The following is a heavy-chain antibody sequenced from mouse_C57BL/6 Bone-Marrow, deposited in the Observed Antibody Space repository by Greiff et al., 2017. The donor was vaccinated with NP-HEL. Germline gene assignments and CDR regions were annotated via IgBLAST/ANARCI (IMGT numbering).Heavy chain of an antibody. CDR1: GFTFSSYG. J-gene: IGHJ3*01. CDR3: ASDSSGYVGWFAY. D-gene: IGHD3-2*02. V-gene: IGHV5-6*01. CDR2: ISSGGSYT. Sequence: EVQRVESGGDLVKPGGSLKLSCAASGFTFSSYGMSWVRQTPDKRLEWVAPISSGGSYTYYIDSVKGRCTISSDNAKNTLYLQRSSLKSEDTAMYYCASDSSGYVGWFAYWGQGTLVTVSA.